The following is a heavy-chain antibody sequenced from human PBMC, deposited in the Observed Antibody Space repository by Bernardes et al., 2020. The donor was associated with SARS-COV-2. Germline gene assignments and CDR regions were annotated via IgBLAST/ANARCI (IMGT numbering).Heavy chain of an antibody. V-gene: IGHV3-21*01. CDR2: ITGGSSYK. CDR1: GFSFRSHS. CDR3: ARNWGHDAFDV. J-gene: IGHJ3*01. Sequence: LKVFCACFGFSFRSHSVNWVRRGPGMWLEWVSSITGGSSYKYYADSVRGRFTLSRDNVKNSVYLQMNSLRAEEPAVYFCARNWGHDAFDVWGLGTVVIVSS. D-gene: IGHD7-27*01.